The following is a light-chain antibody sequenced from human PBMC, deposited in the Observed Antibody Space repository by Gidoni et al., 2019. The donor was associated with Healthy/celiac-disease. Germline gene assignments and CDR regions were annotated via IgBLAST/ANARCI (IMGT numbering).Light chain of an antibody. CDR1: QSVSSY. V-gene: IGKV3-11*01. CDR2: AAS. J-gene: IGKJ2*04. Sequence: EIVLTQSPATLSLSPGERATLSCRSSQSVSSYLAWYQQKPGQAPRLLIYAASNRATGIPARFSRSGSVTDFPLTISSLEPEYFAVYYCQQRSNWPMCSFGQGTKLEIK. CDR3: QQRSNWPMCS.